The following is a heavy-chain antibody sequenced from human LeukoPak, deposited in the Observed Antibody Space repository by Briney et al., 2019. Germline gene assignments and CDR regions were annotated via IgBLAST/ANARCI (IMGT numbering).Heavy chain of an antibody. D-gene: IGHD6-19*01. CDR3: ARSRGWSPFDY. Sequence: MPSETLSLTCAVYGGSFSGYYWSWIRQPPGKGLEWIGEINHSGSTNYNPSLKSRVTISLDTSKNQFSLKLSSVTAADTAVYYCARSRGWSPFDYWGQGTLVTVSS. CDR1: GGSFSGYY. J-gene: IGHJ4*02. CDR2: INHSGST. V-gene: IGHV4-34*01.